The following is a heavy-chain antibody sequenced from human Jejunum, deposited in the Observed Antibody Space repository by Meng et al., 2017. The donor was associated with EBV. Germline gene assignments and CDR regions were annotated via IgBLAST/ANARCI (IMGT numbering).Heavy chain of an antibody. CDR3: ARDFDSGTGY. Sequence: EVQLVESXXXXVXXGGSLSLSCAASGFTLSIYWIHWVRQAPGKGLEWVSRISPDGGDTDYADSVRGRFIISRDNAKNTLYLQINSLRAEDTAVYYCARDFDSGTGYLGQGTLGTVSS. D-gene: IGHD5-12*01. V-gene: IGHV3-74*01. CDR2: ISPDGGDT. CDR1: GFTLSIYW. J-gene: IGHJ4*02.